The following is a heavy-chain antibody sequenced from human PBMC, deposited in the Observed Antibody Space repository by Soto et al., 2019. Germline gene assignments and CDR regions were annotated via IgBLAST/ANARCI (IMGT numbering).Heavy chain of an antibody. J-gene: IGHJ5*02. V-gene: IGHV4-4*07. Sequence: SETLSLTCTVAGGSISGFYWSWVRQPAGKGLEWIGRIYSSGATKYNPSLRNRVTMSVDTSTDQYSLNLASMTAADTAVYYCVREGGDNWFDPWGQGTLVTVSS. CDR1: GGSISGFY. CDR2: IYSSGAT. D-gene: IGHD3-16*01. CDR3: VREGGDNWFDP.